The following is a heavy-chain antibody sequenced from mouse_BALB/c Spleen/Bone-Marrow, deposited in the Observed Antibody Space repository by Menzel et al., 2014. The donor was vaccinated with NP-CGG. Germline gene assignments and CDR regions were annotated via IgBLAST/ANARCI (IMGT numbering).Heavy chain of an antibody. V-gene: IGHV1-67*01. CDR3: ARRGSMDY. Sequence: SGAELVRPGVSVKISCKGSGYTFXDYSIHWVRQSHAKSLEWIGVISTYYGDANYNQKFKGKATMTVDKSSSTAYMELARLTSEDSAIYYCARRGSMDYWGQGTSVTVSS. J-gene: IGHJ4*01. CDR1: GYTFXDYS. CDR2: ISTYYGDA.